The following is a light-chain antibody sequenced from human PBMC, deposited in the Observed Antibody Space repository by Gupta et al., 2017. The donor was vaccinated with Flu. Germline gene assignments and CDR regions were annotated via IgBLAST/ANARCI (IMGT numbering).Light chain of an antibody. CDR3: ATWDDRVNGVV. J-gene: IGLJ2*01. V-gene: IGLV1-36*01. CDR2: NDD. CDR1: TSNIGNND. Sequence: QSVLTQPLSACEAAGQRGTISCSASTSNIGNNDVHWYQQFPGTAPKLLIYNDDLWPSGVSARFSGSKSGTSASLAITGLQSDDEADYYCATWDDRVNGVVFGGGTRLTVL.